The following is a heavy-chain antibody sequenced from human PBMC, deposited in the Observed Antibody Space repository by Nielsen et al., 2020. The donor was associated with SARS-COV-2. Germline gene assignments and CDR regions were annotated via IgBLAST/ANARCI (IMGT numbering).Heavy chain of an antibody. J-gene: IGHJ6*02. Sequence: GESLKISCAASGFTFSTYGMDWVRQAPGKGLEWVAYISDSGSRIYYADSVKGRFTISRDNAKNSLYLQMNSLRAEDTAVYYCASDSNSYNYYYYYGMDVWGQGTTVTVSS. CDR2: ISDSGSRI. V-gene: IGHV3-48*01. D-gene: IGHD2-2*01. CDR1: GFTFSTYG. CDR3: ASDSNSYNYYYYYGMDV.